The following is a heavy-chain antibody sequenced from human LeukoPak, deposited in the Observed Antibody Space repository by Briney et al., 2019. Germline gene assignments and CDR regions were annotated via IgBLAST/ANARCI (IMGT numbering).Heavy chain of an antibody. D-gene: IGHD5-18*01. CDR3: ARDTGRSGRYGYISVY. Sequence: ASVKVSCKASGYSFTGYYMHWVRQAPGQGLEWMGWINPYSGGTNYAQKFQGRVTMTRDTSISTAYMELSRLRSDDTAVYYCARDTGRSGRYGYISVYWGQGTLVTVSS. CDR1: GYSFTGYY. CDR2: INPYSGGT. V-gene: IGHV1-2*02. J-gene: IGHJ4*02.